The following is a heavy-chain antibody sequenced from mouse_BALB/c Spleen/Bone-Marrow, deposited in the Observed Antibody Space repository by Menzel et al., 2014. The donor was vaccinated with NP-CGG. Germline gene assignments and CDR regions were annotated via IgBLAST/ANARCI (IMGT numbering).Heavy chain of an antibody. V-gene: IGHV1S41*01. CDR3: ARSYYGRAMDY. CDR2: IAPGSGST. D-gene: IGHD1-1*01. CDR1: GYTFTSYW. Sequence: DLVKPGASVKLSCKASGYTFTSYWINWIKQRPGQGLEWVGRIAPGSGSTYYDEMFKGKATLTVDTSSSTAYMQRSSLASEDSAVYFCARSYYGRAMDYWGQGTSVTVSS. J-gene: IGHJ4*01.